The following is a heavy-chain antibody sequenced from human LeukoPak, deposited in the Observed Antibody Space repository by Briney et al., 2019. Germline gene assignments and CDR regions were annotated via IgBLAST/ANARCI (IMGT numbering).Heavy chain of an antibody. Sequence: GESLKISCKGSGYSFTSYWLGWVRQMPGKGLEWMGIIYPGDSDTRYSPSFQGQVTISADKSISTAYLQWSSLKASDTAMYYCAREAYDSSATIDYWGQGTLVTVSS. V-gene: IGHV5-51*01. J-gene: IGHJ4*02. CDR3: AREAYDSSATIDY. CDR2: IYPGDSDT. D-gene: IGHD3-22*01. CDR1: GYSFTSYW.